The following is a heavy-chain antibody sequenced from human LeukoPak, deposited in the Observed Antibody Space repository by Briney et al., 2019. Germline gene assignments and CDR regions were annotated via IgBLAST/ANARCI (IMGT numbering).Heavy chain of an antibody. CDR1: GFTFSSYA. V-gene: IGHV3-23*01. CDR2: ISGSGGST. J-gene: IGHJ5*02. D-gene: IGHD3-3*01. CDR3: ARTVFGAYNWFDP. Sequence: PGGSLRLSCAASGFTFSSYAMSWVRQAPGKGLEWVSAISGSGGSTYYADSVKGRFTISRDNAKSSLYLQMNSLRVEDTAVYYCARTVFGAYNWFDPWGQGALVTVSS.